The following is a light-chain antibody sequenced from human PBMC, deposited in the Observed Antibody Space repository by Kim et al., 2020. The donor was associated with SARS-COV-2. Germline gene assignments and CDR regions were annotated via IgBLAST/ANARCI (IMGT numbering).Light chain of an antibody. Sequence: SVTPGESATHSCRASQNVGSNLAWYAQKPGQAPRLRIYGASHRAPDIPARFSVSGSGAEFTLTIYSLQSEDFAVYYCPQSKNWPTFGGGTKV. CDR2: GAS. J-gene: IGKJ4*01. V-gene: IGKV3-15*01. CDR3: PQSKNWPT. CDR1: QNVGSN.